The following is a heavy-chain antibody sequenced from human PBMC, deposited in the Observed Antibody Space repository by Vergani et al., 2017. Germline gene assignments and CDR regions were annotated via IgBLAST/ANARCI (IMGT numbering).Heavy chain of an antibody. D-gene: IGHD6-19*01. V-gene: IGHV5-51*01. CDR2: IYPGDSDT. J-gene: IGHJ4*02. CDR3: ARQRVAGTPPGLVDY. CDR1: GYSFTSYW. Sequence: EVQLVQSGAEVKKPGESLKISCKGSGYSFTSYWIGWVRQMPGKGLEWMGIIYPGDSDTRYSPSFQGQVTIPADQSISTAYLQWSSLKASDTAMYYCARQRVAGTPPGLVDYWGQGTLVTVSS.